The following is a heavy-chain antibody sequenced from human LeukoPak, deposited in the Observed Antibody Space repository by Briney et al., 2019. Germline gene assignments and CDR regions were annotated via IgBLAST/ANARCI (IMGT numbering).Heavy chain of an antibody. J-gene: IGHJ6*02. Sequence: PSETLSLTCAVSGGSISSDGYSWSWIRQPPGKGLEWIGYIYHSGSTYYNPSLKSRVTISVDRSKNQFSLKLSSVTAADTAVYYCARDTGYYYGMDVWGQGTTVTVSS. D-gene: IGHD2-8*02. V-gene: IGHV4-30-2*01. CDR2: IYHSGST. CDR3: ARDTGYYYGMDV. CDR1: GGSISSDGYS.